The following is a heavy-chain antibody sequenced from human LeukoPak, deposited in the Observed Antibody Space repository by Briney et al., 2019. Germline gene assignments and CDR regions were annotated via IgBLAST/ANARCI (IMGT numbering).Heavy chain of an antibody. CDR1: GGSISSSSYY. J-gene: IGHJ4*02. CDR2: IYYSGST. V-gene: IGHV4-39*07. D-gene: IGHD3-10*01. Sequence: SETLSLTCTVSGGSISSSSYYWGWIRQPPGRGLEWIGSIYYSGSTYYNPSLKSRVTISVDTSKNQFSLKLSSVTAADTAVYYCASGSGSYFDYWGQGTLVIVSS. CDR3: ASGSGSYFDY.